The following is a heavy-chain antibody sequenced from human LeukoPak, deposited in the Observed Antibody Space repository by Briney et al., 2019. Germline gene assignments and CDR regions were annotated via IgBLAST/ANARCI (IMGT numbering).Heavy chain of an antibody. CDR3: ALRSRGYSGYDAFDY. D-gene: IGHD5-12*01. Sequence: ASVKVSCKASGSTFISHDINWVRQATGQGLEWLGWMNPNSGNTGYAQKFQGRVTMTRNTSISTAYMELSSLRSEDTAVYYCALRSRGYSGYDAFDYWGQGTLVTVSS. CDR2: MNPNSGNT. V-gene: IGHV1-8*01. CDR1: GSTFISHD. J-gene: IGHJ4*02.